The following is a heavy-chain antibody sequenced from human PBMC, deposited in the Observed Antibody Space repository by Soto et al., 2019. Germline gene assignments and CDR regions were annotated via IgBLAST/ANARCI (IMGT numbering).Heavy chain of an antibody. CDR2: FDPEDGET. D-gene: IGHD3-22*01. CDR3: ATADYYDSSGPNLAS. V-gene: IGHV1-24*01. Sequence: ASVKVSCKVSGYTLTELSMHLVRQAPGKGLEWMGGFDPEDGETIYAQKFQGRVTMTEDTSTDTADMELSSMRSEDTPVYYCATADYYDSSGPNLASGGQGTLATVP. CDR1: GYTLTELS. J-gene: IGHJ4*02.